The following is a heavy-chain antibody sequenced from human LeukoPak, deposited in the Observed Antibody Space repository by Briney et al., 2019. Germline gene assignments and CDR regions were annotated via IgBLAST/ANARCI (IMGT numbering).Heavy chain of an antibody. CDR1: GFTFSSYA. Sequence: GRSLTLSCAASGFTFSSYAMHWVRQAPGKGLERVAVISNDGSNKYYADSVKGRFIISRDNSKNTLYLQMNSLRGEDTAVYFCARDLYCGGDCYYFDYWGQGTLVAVSS. CDR3: ARDLYCGGDCYYFDY. V-gene: IGHV3-30-3*01. D-gene: IGHD2-21*02. CDR2: ISNDGSNK. J-gene: IGHJ4*02.